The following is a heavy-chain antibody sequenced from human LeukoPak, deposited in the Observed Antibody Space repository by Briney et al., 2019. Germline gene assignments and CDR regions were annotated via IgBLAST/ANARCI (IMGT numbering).Heavy chain of an antibody. CDR3: ARQVWTAPGKYFDF. CDR2: VKEDGSMQ. V-gene: IGHV3-7*02. CDR1: GFMFSSFW. D-gene: IGHD6-13*01. J-gene: IGHJ4*02. Sequence: GGSLRLSCAASGFMFSSFWMSWVRQAPGKGLEWVAHVKEDGSMQSYVDSVKGRFTISRDNAKNSVYLQMNSLRAEDTAVYYCARQVWTAPGKYFDFWGQGTLVTVSS.